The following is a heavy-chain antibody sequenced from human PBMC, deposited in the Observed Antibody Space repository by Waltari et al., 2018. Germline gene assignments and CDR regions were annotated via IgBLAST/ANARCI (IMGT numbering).Heavy chain of an antibody. V-gene: IGHV1-18*04. CDR3: AGVVSSSSPSFYYHGLDV. CDR2: NSDKKGTT. D-gene: IGHD6-6*01. CDR1: GYIFTNYH. Sequence: QVQLVQSGAEVKSPGASVKVSCKASGYIFTNYHVTWVRQAPGQGLEWMGLNSDKKGTTEYAQNLQDRVTMSTDTATNTAYMRLRSLGSAHTAVFYCAGVVSSSSPSFYYHGLDVWGQGTTVTVSS. J-gene: IGHJ6*02.